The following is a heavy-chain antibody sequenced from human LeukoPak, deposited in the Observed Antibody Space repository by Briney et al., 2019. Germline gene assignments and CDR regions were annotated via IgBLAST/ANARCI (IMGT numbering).Heavy chain of an antibody. V-gene: IGHV3-30*04. CDR3: ARDDLTGAMDY. D-gene: IGHD3-9*01. Sequence: GRSLRLSCAASGFTFSSYAMHWVRQAPGKGLEWVAVISYDGSNKYYADSVKGRFTISRDNSKNTLYLQMNSLRAEDTAVYYCARDDLTGAMDYWGQGTLVTVSS. CDR2: ISYDGSNK. J-gene: IGHJ4*02. CDR1: GFTFSSYA.